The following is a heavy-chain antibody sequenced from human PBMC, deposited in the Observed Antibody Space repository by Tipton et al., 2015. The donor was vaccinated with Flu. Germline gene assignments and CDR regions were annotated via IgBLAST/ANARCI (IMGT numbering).Heavy chain of an antibody. CDR2: IRAYGNRT. D-gene: IGHD5/OR15-5a*01. V-gene: IGHV3-23*01. J-gene: IGHJ4*02. Sequence: SLRLSCAASGFTFSIYAMSWVRQAPGKGLEWVSTIRAYGNRTYYADSVKGRFTISRDNSNNRLHLQMNRLRAEDTAIYFCARAIPEIVSGLDYWGQGTLVTASS. CDR1: GFTFSIYA. CDR3: ARAIPEIVSGLDY.